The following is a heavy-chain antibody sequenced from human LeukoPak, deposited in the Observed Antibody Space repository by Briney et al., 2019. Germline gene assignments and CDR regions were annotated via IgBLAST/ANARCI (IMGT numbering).Heavy chain of an antibody. CDR1: GGSISSYY. D-gene: IGHD5-18*01. Sequence: SETLSLTCTVSGGSISSYYWSWIRQPPGKGLEWIGYIYYSGSTNYNPSLKSRVTISVDTSKNQFSLKLSSVTAADTAVYYCARDRPGGYSDYWGQGTLVTVSS. CDR3: ARDRPGGYSDY. J-gene: IGHJ4*02. V-gene: IGHV4-59*01. CDR2: IYYSGST.